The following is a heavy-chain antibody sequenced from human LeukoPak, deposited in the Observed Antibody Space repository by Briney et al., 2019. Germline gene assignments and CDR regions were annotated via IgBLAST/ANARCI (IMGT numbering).Heavy chain of an antibody. CDR1: GYTFTNNF. Sequence: GASVKLFCKASGYTFTNNFMHWVRQAPGRGLEWMGIINPSGGRTTYAQKFQGRLTMTRDTSTSTVYMELSSLTSEDTAVYYCARGGCNEGRCFDYYWGQGTLVTVSS. V-gene: IGHV1-46*01. D-gene: IGHD2/OR15-2a*01. CDR2: INPSGGRT. CDR3: ARGGCNEGRCFDYY. J-gene: IGHJ4*02.